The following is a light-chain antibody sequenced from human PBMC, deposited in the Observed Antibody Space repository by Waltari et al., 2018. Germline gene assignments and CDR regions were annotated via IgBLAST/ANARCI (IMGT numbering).Light chain of an antibody. V-gene: IGKV1-5*03. Sequence: DIQMTQSPSTLSASVGDRVTIACRASQNIGSWLAWYQQRPGKAPKLLIYKASSLDSGVPSRFSGSGSWTEFTLTISSLQPDDFATYYCQEYNSSPSWTFGQGTKVEIK. CDR3: QEYNSSPSWT. CDR2: KAS. J-gene: IGKJ1*01. CDR1: QNIGSW.